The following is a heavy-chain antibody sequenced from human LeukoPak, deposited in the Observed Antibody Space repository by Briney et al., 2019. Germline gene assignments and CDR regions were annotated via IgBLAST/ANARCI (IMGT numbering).Heavy chain of an antibody. V-gene: IGHV1-46*03. CDR3: ASSIAAAGTGFDY. CDR1: GYTFTSYY. D-gene: IGHD6-13*01. Sequence: ASVKVSCKASGYTFTSYYMHWVRQAPGQGLEWMGMINPSGGSTSYAQKFQGRVTMTRDTSTSTVYMELSSLRSEDTAVYYCASSIAAAGTGFDYWGQGTLVTVSS. CDR2: INPSGGST. J-gene: IGHJ4*02.